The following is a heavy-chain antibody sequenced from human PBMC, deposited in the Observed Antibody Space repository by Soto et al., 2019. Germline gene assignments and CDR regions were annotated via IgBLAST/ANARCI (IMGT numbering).Heavy chain of an antibody. Sequence: QVQLQESGPGLVKPSGTLPLTCTVSGGSISSNSWSWIRQPDGKGLEWIGRIYASGSTSYNPSLKSRVTMSVDTSKNQFSLKLSAVTAADTAVYFCARDLVVGATPGDYWGQGILVTVSS. J-gene: IGHJ4*02. V-gene: IGHV4-4*07. CDR1: GGSISSNS. D-gene: IGHD1-26*01. CDR2: IYASGST. CDR3: ARDLVVGATPGDY.